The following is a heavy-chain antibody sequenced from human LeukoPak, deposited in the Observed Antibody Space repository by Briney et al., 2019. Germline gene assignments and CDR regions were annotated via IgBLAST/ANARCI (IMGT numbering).Heavy chain of an antibody. CDR1: GLTFRTTW. CDR2: MNGEGTTI. V-gene: IGHV3-74*01. Sequence: PGGSLRLSCATSGLTFRTTWMHWVRQAPGKGLMWVSRMNGEGTTIDYEDSVKGRFTVSRDYAKNTLFLQMNNLRTEDTALYFCATARNFRFEYWGQGSLVIVSA. J-gene: IGHJ4*02. CDR3: ATARNFRFEY.